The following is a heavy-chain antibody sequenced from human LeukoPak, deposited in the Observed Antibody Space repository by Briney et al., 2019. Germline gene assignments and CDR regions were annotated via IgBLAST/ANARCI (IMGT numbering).Heavy chain of an antibody. V-gene: IGHV1-2*06. Sequence: ASVKVSCKASGYTFTGYYMHWVRQAPGQGLEWMGRINPNSGGTNYAQKFQGRVTLTRDTSISTAYMELSRLRSVNTAVYYCARGVFCSGGSCYPGFDYWGQGTLVTVSS. CDR3: ARGVFCSGGSCYPGFDY. CDR2: INPNSGGT. J-gene: IGHJ4*02. D-gene: IGHD2-15*01. CDR1: GYTFTGYY.